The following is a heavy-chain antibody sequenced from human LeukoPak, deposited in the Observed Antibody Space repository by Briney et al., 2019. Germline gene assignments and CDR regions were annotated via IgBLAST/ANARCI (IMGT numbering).Heavy chain of an antibody. CDR3: ARGTGEFAMVRGVYYFDY. CDR2: IYHSGST. J-gene: IGHJ4*02. D-gene: IGHD3-10*01. CDR1: GGSISSGGYS. Sequence: SQTLSLTCAVSGGSISSGGYSWSWIRQPPGKGLEWIGYIYHSGSTYYNPSLKSRVTISVDRSKNQSSLKLSSVTAADTAVYYCARGTGEFAMVRGVYYFDYWGQGTLVTVSS. V-gene: IGHV4-30-2*01.